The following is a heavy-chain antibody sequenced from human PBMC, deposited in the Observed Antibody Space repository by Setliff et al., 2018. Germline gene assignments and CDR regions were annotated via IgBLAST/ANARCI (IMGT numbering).Heavy chain of an antibody. J-gene: IGHJ4*02. CDR3: AKGYGAIDY. CDR1: GFTFRSYS. D-gene: IGHD4-17*01. CDR2: ISSSSSYI. V-gene: IGHV3-21*01. Sequence: GGSLRLSCAASGFTFRSYSMTWVRQAPGKGLEWVSSISSSSSYIYYADSVKGRFTISRDNSKNTLYLQMNSLRAEDTAVYYCAKGYGAIDYWGQGTLVTVSS.